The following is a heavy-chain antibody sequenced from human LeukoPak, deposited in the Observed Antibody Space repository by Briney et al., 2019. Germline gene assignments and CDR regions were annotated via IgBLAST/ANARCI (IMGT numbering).Heavy chain of an antibody. Sequence: GGSLRLSCGASGFTFSSYGMHWVRQAPGKGLEWVAFIRYDGRNKYYAESVKGRFTISRDNAKNSLYLQMNSLRAEDTAVYYCAILRAYYYDSSGYSVPDYWGQGTLVTVSS. J-gene: IGHJ4*02. D-gene: IGHD3-22*01. CDR3: AILRAYYYDSSGYSVPDY. CDR2: IRYDGRNK. CDR1: GFTFSSYG. V-gene: IGHV3-30*02.